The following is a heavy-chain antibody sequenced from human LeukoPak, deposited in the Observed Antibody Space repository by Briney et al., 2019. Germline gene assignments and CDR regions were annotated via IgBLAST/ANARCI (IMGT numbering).Heavy chain of an antibody. J-gene: IGHJ4*02. CDR3: ARYVYGGNSGKAFGY. Sequence: GGSLRLSCEVSGLTFISYGMNWVRQAPGQGLEWVSSLSGSGDRTYYADSVKGRFTISRDNSKNTLFLQMDSLTAEDTAAYYCARYVYGGNSGKAFGYWGQGTLVTVSS. V-gene: IGHV3-23*01. CDR1: GLTFISYG. D-gene: IGHD4-23*01. CDR2: LSGSGDRT.